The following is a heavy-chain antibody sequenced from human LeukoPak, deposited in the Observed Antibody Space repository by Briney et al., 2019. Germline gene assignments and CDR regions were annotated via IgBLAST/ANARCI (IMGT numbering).Heavy chain of an antibody. D-gene: IGHD6-13*01. V-gene: IGHV4-38-2*02. Sequence: PSETLSLTCTVSGYSISSGYYWGWIRQPPGKGLEWIGSIYHSGSTYYNPSLKSRVTISVDTSKNQFSLKLSSVTAADTAVYYCADQPHIAAAGTGWFDPWGQGTLVTVSS. CDR3: ADQPHIAAAGTGWFDP. J-gene: IGHJ5*02. CDR1: GYSISSGYY. CDR2: IYHSGST.